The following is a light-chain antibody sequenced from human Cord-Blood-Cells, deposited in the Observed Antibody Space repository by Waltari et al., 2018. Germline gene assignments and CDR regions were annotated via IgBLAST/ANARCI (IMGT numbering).Light chain of an antibody. V-gene: IGKV3-20*01. Sequence: PGERATLSCRASQSVSSSYLAWYQQKPGQAPRLLIYGASSRATGIPDRFSGSGSGTDFTLTISRLEPEDFAVYYCQQYGSSLYTFGPGTKVDIK. CDR1: QSVSSSY. CDR2: GAS. J-gene: IGKJ3*01. CDR3: QQYGSSLYT.